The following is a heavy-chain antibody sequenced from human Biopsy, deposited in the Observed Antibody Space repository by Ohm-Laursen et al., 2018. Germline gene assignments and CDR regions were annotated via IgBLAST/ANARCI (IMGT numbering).Heavy chain of an antibody. V-gene: IGHV4-61*01. CDR2: VYYTGNT. CDR1: GGSVCSGTFH. J-gene: IGHJ1*01. D-gene: IGHD5-12*01. CDR3: VRQGGYFQN. Sequence: SDTLSLTCSVFGGSVCSGTFHWGWIRQPPGKGLEWIGHVYYTGNTNYNPSLKSRVTISMDMSKNQFSLRLSSVTAADTAVYYCVRQGGYFQNWGPGSQVAVSS.